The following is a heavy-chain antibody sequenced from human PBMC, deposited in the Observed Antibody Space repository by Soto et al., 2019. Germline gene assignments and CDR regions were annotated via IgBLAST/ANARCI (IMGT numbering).Heavy chain of an antibody. D-gene: IGHD3-16*01. V-gene: IGHV3-30*18. J-gene: IGHJ5*02. CDR2: ISYDGSDK. Sequence: QPGGSLRLSCPGSGFTLSTYGMHWVRQAPGKGLEWVAVISYDGSDKYYGDSVKGRFTISRDDSKNTLYLQMNSLRVEDTAIYYCAKTAGYDYVWGSSGLDP. CDR3: AKTAGYDYVWGSSGLDP. CDR1: GFTLSTYG.